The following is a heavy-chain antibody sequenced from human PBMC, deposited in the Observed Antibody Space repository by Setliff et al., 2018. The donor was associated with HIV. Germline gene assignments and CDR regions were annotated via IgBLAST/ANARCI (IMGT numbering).Heavy chain of an antibody. CDR1: GYMFSSYG. CDR2: VSNKGDT. CDR3: ARDPRYSSVWFRNGGVDY. V-gene: IGHV1-18*01. D-gene: IGHD6-19*01. J-gene: IGHJ4*02. Sequence: ASVKVSCKTSGYMFSSYGISWVRQAPGQGLEWMGWVSNKGDTNYVQKLQDRLTITTDTSTSTAYLELRDLRSEDTAVYYCARDPRYSSVWFRNGGVDYWGQGTLVTV.